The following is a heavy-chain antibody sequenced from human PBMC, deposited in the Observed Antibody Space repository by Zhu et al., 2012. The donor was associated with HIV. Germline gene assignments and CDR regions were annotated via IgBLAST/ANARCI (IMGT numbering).Heavy chain of an antibody. V-gene: IGHV4-39*01. J-gene: IGHJ3*02. CDR2: IYYSGST. CDR1: GGSISSSSYY. CDR3: ARRVYYYGSGSYGHDAFDI. D-gene: IGHD3-10*01. Sequence: QVQLQESGPGLVKPSETLSLTCTVSGGSISSSSYYWGWIRQPPGKGLEWIGSIYYSGSTYYNPSLKSRVTISVDTSKNQFSLKLSSVTAADTAVYYCARRVYYYGSGSYGHDAFDIWGQGTMVTVSS.